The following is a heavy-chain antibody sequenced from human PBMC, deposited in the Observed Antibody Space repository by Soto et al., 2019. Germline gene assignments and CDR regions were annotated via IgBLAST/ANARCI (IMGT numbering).Heavy chain of an antibody. CDR2: IKKDGTEK. D-gene: IGHD5-18*01. CDR3: VTGYHSDY. CDR1: VISAIVCW. V-gene: IGHV3-7*03. Sequence: GGSLRLSCSSSVISAIVCWMGWVRQAPGRWLEWVASIKKDGTEKYYIDSLKGPFTISRDNALNSLYLQMNSLRAEDTAVYFCVTGYHSDYWGQGTLVTVSS. J-gene: IGHJ4*02.